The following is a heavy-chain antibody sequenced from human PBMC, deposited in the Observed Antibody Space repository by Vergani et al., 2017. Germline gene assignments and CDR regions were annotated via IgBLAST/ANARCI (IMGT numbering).Heavy chain of an antibody. D-gene: IGHD4-17*01. CDR2: IRYDGSNK. J-gene: IGHJ4*02. CDR1: GFTFSSYC. V-gene: IGHV3-30*02. CDR3: AKLQGTVTTSVGH. Sequence: QVQLVESGGGVVQPGGSLRLSCAASGFTFSSYCMHCVRHAPGKGLEWVAFIRYDGSNKYYADSVKGRFTISRDNSKNTLYLQMNSLRAEDTAVYYCAKLQGTVTTSVGHWGQGTLVTVSS.